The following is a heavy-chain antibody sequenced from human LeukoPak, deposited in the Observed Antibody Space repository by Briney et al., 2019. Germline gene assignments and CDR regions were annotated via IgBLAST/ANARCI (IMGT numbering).Heavy chain of an antibody. Sequence: SETLSLTCTVSGGSISSSNYYWGWLRQPPGKGLEWLGSIYYSGNTYYNPSLKSRVTISVDTSKNQFSLKLTSLTAADTAVFYCAHFKGGSFDFWGQGTMVTVSS. J-gene: IGHJ3*01. CDR3: AHFKGGSFDF. D-gene: IGHD1-26*01. CDR2: IYYSGNT. V-gene: IGHV4-39*01. CDR1: GGSISSSNYY.